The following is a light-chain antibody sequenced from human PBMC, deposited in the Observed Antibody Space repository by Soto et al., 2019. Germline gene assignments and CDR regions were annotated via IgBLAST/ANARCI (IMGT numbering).Light chain of an antibody. J-gene: IGKJ4*01. Sequence: EIVMTQSPATLSVSPGERATLSCRASQGIGSTLAWYQQKPGQTPRLLIYVASTRATGVPARFSGSGSGTEFTLTINSLQSEDFAVYYCQRYNIWPLTCGGGTKVEIK. V-gene: IGKV3-15*01. CDR1: QGIGST. CDR3: QRYNIWPLT. CDR2: VAS.